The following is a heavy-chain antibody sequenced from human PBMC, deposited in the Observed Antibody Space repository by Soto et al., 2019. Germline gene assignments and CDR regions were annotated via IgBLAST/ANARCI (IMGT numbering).Heavy chain of an antibody. CDR1: GFTFSSYA. CDR3: AKGIWYSSGWYVDY. V-gene: IGHV3-23*01. Sequence: GGSLRLSCAASGFTFSSYAMSWVRQAPGKGLEWVSAISGSGGSTYYADSVKGRFTISRDNSKNTLYLQMNSLRAEDTAVYYCAKGIWYSSGWYVDYWAQGTLVTVSS. J-gene: IGHJ4*02. D-gene: IGHD6-19*01. CDR2: ISGSGGST.